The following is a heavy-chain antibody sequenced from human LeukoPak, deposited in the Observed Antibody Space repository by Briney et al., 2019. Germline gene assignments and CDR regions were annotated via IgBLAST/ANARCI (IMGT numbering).Heavy chain of an antibody. Sequence: SQTLSLTCAVSGGSISSGGYSWSWIRQPPGKGLEWIGYIYHSGSTYYNPSLKSRVTISVDRSKNQFSLKLSSVTAADTAVYYCARQYCSSTSCYIPWFDPWGQGTLVTVSS. V-gene: IGHV4-30-2*01. CDR2: IYHSGST. J-gene: IGHJ5*02. D-gene: IGHD2-2*02. CDR3: ARQYCSSTSCYIPWFDP. CDR1: GGSISSGGYS.